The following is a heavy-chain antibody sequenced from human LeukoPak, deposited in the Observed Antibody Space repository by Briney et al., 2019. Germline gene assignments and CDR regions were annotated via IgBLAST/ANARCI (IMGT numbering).Heavy chain of an antibody. D-gene: IGHD5-18*01. Sequence: PSETLSLTCTVSGGSISSYYWSWIRQPPGKGLEWIGYIYYSGSTNYKSSLKSRVTISVDTSMNQFSLKLSSVTAADTAVYYCARTTEGGYSYGYFYYYYMDVWGKGTTVTISS. CDR1: GGSISSYY. V-gene: IGHV4-59*01. J-gene: IGHJ6*03. CDR2: IYYSGST. CDR3: ARTTEGGYSYGYFYYYYMDV.